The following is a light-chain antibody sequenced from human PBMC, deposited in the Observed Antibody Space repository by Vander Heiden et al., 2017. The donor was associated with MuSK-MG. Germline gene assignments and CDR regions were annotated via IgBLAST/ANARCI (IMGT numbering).Light chain of an antibody. CDR2: GKN. J-gene: IGLJ2*01. V-gene: IGLV3-19*01. Sequence: SSELTEDPAVSVALGQTGRITCRRDSLRSYYASWYQQKPGQAPVLVIYGKNNRPSGIPDRFSGSSSGNTASLTITGAQAEDEADYYCNSRDSSGNHLVFGGGTKLTVL. CDR3: NSRDSSGNHLV. CDR1: SLRSYY.